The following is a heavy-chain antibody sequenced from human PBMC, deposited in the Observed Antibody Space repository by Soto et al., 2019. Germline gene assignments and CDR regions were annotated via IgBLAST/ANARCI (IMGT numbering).Heavy chain of an antibody. D-gene: IGHD3-16*01. CDR2: ISANNGKT. V-gene: IGHV1-18*01. CDR3: ARDSRDYDYVWGSPSFDY. Sequence: ASVKVSCKASGYTFTSYGISWVRQAPGQGLEWMGWISANNGKTNYAQNLQGRVTMSTDTSTSTAYMELRSLRSDDTAVYYCARDSRDYDYVWGSPSFDYWGQGTLVTVSS. CDR1: GYTFTSYG. J-gene: IGHJ4*02.